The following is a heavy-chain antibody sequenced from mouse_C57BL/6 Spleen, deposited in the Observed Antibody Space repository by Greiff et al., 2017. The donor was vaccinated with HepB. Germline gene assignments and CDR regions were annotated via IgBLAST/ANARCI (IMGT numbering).Heavy chain of an antibody. CDR3: TRGWLPPAMDY. CDR1: GYTFTDYE. D-gene: IGHD2-2*01. CDR2: IDPETGGT. V-gene: IGHV1-15*01. Sequence: VQRVESGAELVRPGASVTLSCKASGYTFTDYEMHWVKQTPVHGLEWIGAIDPETGGTAYNQKFKGKAILTADKSSSTAYMELRSLTSEDSAVYYCTRGWLPPAMDYWGQGTSVTVSS. J-gene: IGHJ4*01.